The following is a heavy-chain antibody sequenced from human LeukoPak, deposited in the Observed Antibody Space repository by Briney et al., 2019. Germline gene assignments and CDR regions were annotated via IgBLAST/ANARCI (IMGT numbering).Heavy chain of an antibody. CDR3: AKDKVGVLWFGEFPTLDY. Sequence: PGGSLRLSCAASGFTFSSYAMTWVRQAPGKGLEWVSCISGSGAYTYYADSVKGRFTISRDNSKNTLYLQMNSLRAEDTAVYYCAKDKVGVLWFGEFPTLDYWGQGTLVTVSS. D-gene: IGHD3-10*01. CDR1: GFTFSSYA. V-gene: IGHV3-23*01. J-gene: IGHJ4*02. CDR2: ISGSGAYT.